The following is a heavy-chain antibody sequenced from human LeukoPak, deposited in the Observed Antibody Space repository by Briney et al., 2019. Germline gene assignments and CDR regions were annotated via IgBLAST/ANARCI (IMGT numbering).Heavy chain of an antibody. CDR1: GGSVTSYY. D-gene: IGHD3-16*01. Sequence: KPSETVSLTCTVSGGSVTSYYWSWIRQPAAKGLEWIGRIYTRGDTNYNPSLKSRVTMSVDTSKNQISLRLSSVTAADTAVYYCATGGTYWFDPWGQGTLVTVSS. V-gene: IGHV4-4*07. J-gene: IGHJ5*02. CDR3: ATGGTYWFDP. CDR2: IYTRGDT.